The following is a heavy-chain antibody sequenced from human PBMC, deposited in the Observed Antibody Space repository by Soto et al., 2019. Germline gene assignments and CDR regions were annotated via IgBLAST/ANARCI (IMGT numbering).Heavy chain of an antibody. J-gene: IGHJ4*02. CDR3: ASHGDILTGYYTNFDY. CDR2: IYYSGST. Sequence: QLQLQESGPGLVKPSETLSLTCTVSGGSISSSSYYWGWIRQPPGKGLEWIGSIYYSGSTYYNPSLKSRVTISVDTSKNQFSLKLSSVTAADTAVYYCASHGDILTGYYTNFDYWGQGTLVTVSS. V-gene: IGHV4-39*01. D-gene: IGHD3-9*01. CDR1: GGSISSSSYY.